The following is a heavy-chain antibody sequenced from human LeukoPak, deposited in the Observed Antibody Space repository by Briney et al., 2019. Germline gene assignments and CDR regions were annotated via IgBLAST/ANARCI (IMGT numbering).Heavy chain of an antibody. D-gene: IGHD5-18*01. V-gene: IGHV4-59*11. CDR2: IYNSGTT. J-gene: IGHJ4*02. CDR1: GGSTSSHY. Sequence: PSETLSLTCTVSGGSTSSHYWSWIRQPPGKELEWIGYIYNSGTTKYNPSLKSRVSISLDTSKNQFSLKLKSVTAADTAVYYCARGGLRGYSYGQRFDYWGQGILVTVSS. CDR3: ARGGLRGYSYGQRFDY.